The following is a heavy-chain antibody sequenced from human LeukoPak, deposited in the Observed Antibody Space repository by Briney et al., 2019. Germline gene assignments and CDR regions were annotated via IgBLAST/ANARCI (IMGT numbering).Heavy chain of an antibody. V-gene: IGHV3-21*01. J-gene: IGHJ6*03. D-gene: IGHD5-18*01. CDR3: ARDCGDSYGYPTDYYYYYMDV. CDR2: ISSSSSSYI. Sequence: GGSLRLSCAASGFTFSSYSMNWVRQAPGKGLEWVSSISSSSSSYIYYADSVKGRFTISRGNAKNSLYLQMNSLRAEDTAVYYCARDCGDSYGYPTDYYYYYMDVWGKGTTVTVSS. CDR1: GFTFSSYS.